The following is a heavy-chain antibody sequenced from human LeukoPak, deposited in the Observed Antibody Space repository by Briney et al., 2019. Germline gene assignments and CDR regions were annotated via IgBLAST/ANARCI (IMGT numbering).Heavy chain of an antibody. CDR1: GFTFSGYA. D-gene: IGHD5-12*01. CDR2: ISGSGDST. CDR3: AKVRGYSGYGYFDY. Sequence: GGSLRLSCAASGFTFSGYAMSWVRQAPGKGLEWVSVISGSGDSTYYADPVKGRFTISRDNSKNTLYLQMKSLGVEDTAVYYCAKVRGYSGYGYFDYWGQGTLVTVSS. V-gene: IGHV3-23*01. J-gene: IGHJ4*02.